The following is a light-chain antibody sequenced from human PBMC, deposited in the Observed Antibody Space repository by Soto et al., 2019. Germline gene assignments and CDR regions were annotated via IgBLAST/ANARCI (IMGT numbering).Light chain of an antibody. CDR3: QQRYSWPLA. CDR2: DSS. V-gene: IGKV3-11*01. Sequence: EIVLTQSPATLSLSPGERATLSCRTSQSVSGSLAWYQQKPGQAPRLLIYDSSNRASGSPARFSGSGSGTDFTLTITSLEPEDFAVYYCQQRYSWPLAFGGGTKVEI. CDR1: QSVSGS. J-gene: IGKJ4*01.